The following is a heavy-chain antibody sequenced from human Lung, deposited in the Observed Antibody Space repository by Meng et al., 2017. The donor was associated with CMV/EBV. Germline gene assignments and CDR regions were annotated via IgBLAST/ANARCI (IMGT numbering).Heavy chain of an antibody. CDR3: AGLWI. CDR1: GLTFRKSG. CDR2: ISGDGREI. V-gene: IGHV3-7*01. D-gene: IGHD1-1*01. J-gene: IGHJ4*01. Sequence: GGSLRLSCAASGLTFRKSGMSWLRQVPGKGLEWVADISGDGREIYYVDSVKGRFTVSRDNAKNSLFLQMNSLRREDTAVYYCAGLWIWGPGTLVTVSS.